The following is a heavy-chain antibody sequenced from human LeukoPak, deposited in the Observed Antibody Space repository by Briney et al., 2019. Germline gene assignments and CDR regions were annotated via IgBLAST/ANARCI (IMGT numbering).Heavy chain of an antibody. Sequence: GGSLRLSCAASGITVSSNQMNWVRQAPGKGLEWVAIIYSGGSTHYADSVRGRFTISRDNAKNSLYLQMNSLRAEDTAVYYCARSWLVYYWYYGMDVWGQGTTVTVSS. CDR3: ARSWLVYYWYYGMDV. CDR2: IYSGGST. D-gene: IGHD5/OR15-5a*01. V-gene: IGHV3-66*01. CDR1: GITVSSNQ. J-gene: IGHJ6*02.